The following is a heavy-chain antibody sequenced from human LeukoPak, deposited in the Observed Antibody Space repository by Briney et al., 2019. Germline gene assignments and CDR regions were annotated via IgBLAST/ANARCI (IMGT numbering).Heavy chain of an antibody. CDR2: ISGPGSVT. J-gene: IGHJ4*02. V-gene: IGHV3-43*02. Sequence: SGGSLRLSCAGSGFTFDDYAMHWIRQPPGKGPQWVSLISGPGSVTHQADSVKGRFTISRDNSKNSLYLQMSSLRTEDTALCYCARGTGSGSYLLDYWGQGTLVTVSS. CDR1: GFTFDDYA. CDR3: ARGTGSGSYLLDY. D-gene: IGHD6-6*01.